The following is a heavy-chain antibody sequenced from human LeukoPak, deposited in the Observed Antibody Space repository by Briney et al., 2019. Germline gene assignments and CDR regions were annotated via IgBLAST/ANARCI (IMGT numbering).Heavy chain of an antibody. Sequence: GGSLRLSCAASGFTFSDHYMDWVRQAPGKGLEWVGRTRNKANSYTTEYAASVKGRFTISRDDSNNSLYLQMNSLKTDDAAVYYCARSGRSGSYYSDFGYWGQGTLVTVSS. J-gene: IGHJ4*02. D-gene: IGHD1-26*01. V-gene: IGHV3-72*01. CDR1: GFTFSDHY. CDR2: TRNKANSYTT. CDR3: ARSGRSGSYYSDFGY.